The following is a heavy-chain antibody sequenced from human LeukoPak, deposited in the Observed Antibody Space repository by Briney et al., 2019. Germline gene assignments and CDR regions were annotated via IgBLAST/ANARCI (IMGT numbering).Heavy chain of an antibody. CDR2: IRYDGSKT. Sequence: GGSLRLSCAASGLIFSNYGMHWVRQAPGKGLEWVAFIRYDGSKTYYADSVKGRFTISRDNAKNSLYLQMNSLRAEDTAVYYCARSIASADYWGQGTLVTVSS. CDR3: ARSIASADY. D-gene: IGHD2/OR15-2a*01. J-gene: IGHJ4*02. V-gene: IGHV3-30*02. CDR1: GLIFSNYG.